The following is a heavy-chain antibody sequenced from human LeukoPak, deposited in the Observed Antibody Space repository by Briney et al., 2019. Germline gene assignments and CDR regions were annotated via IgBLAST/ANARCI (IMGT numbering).Heavy chain of an antibody. Sequence: GASVKVSRKASGYTFTNYYMHWVRQAPGQGLEWMGIINPSGGNTNYAQKFQGRVTMTRDTSTSSLHMELSSLRSEDTAVYYCARRAKGSWINDAFDIWGQGTMVTVSS. CDR3: ARRAKGSWINDAFDI. V-gene: IGHV1-46*01. CDR1: GYTFTNYY. CDR2: INPSGGNT. D-gene: IGHD2-2*03. J-gene: IGHJ3*02.